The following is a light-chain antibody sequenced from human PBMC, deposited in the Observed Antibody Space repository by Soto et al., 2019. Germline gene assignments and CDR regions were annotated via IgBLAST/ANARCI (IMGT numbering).Light chain of an antibody. CDR3: SSYTSSSFYV. J-gene: IGLJ1*01. CDR2: DVS. V-gene: IGLV2-14*01. Sequence: QSALTQPASVSGSPGQSITISCTGTRSDVGGYNYVSWHQQHPGKAPKLMIYDVSNRPSGVSNRFSGSKSGNTASLTISGLQAEDEADYYCSSYTSSSFYVFGTGTKLTVL. CDR1: RSDVGGYNY.